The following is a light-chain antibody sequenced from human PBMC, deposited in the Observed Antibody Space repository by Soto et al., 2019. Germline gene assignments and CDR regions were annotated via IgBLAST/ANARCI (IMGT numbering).Light chain of an antibody. Sequence: DTQMPQSPSSVSASVGDRVTITCRASQGVNAWLAWYQKKPWKAPELLIYEASTLHSGVPSRFSGSGSGTDFTLTISSLQTEDFATYYCQQANSFPLTFGGGTTVEVQ. CDR1: QGVNAW. J-gene: IGKJ4*01. V-gene: IGKV1-12*01. CDR3: QQANSFPLT. CDR2: EAS.